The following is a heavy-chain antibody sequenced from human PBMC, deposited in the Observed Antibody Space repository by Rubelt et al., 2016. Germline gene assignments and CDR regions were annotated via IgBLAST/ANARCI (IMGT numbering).Heavy chain of an antibody. CDR3: ARGDIVVVAAANYYYYGMDV. D-gene: IGHD2-2*01. V-gene: IGHV3-7*01. CDR2: INQDGSEK. Sequence: WVANINQDGSEKYYVDSVKGRLTISRANAKNSLYLQMNSLRAEDTAVYYCARGDIVVVAAANYYYYGMDVWGQGTTVTVSS. J-gene: IGHJ6*02.